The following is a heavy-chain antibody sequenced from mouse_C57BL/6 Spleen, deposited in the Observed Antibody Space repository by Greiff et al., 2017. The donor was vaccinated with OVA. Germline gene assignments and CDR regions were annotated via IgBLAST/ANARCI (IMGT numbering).Heavy chain of an antibody. Sequence: EVKLQESGGGLVQPGGSLSLSCAASGFTFTDYYMSWVRQPPGKALEWLGFIRNKANGYTTEYSASVKGRFTISRDNSQSILYLQMNALRAEDSATYYCARSLYYYGSSPWYFDVWGTGTTVTVSS. CDR3: ARSLYYYGSSPWYFDV. CDR2: IRNKANGYTT. J-gene: IGHJ1*03. V-gene: IGHV7-3*01. CDR1: GFTFTDYY. D-gene: IGHD1-1*01.